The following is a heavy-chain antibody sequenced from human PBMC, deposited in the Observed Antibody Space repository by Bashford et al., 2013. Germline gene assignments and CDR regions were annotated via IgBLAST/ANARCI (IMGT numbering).Heavy chain of an antibody. CDR3: VTTASGYFDH. V-gene: IGHV1-8*01. CDR2: MNPNSPTS. J-gene: IGHJ4*02. Sequence: IVWVRQAPGQGLEWMGWMNPNSPTSGYAQKFQGRITMTRDTSISTAYMALSSLRSDDTAVYYCVTTASGYFDHWGQGTLVTVSS. D-gene: IGHD6-13*01.